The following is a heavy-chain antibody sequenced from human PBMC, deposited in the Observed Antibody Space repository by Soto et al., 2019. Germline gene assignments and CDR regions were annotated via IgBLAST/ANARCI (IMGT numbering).Heavy chain of an antibody. Sequence: QVQLVESGGGVVQPGKSLRLSCAGSGFTFSSYGMDWVRQAPGKGLVWVAVISYDGSNKYYADSVKGRFTISRDNSKNTLYLQMSRLRADDTAVYYCAKDRMGAGVRGYFDYWGQGTLVTVSS. J-gene: IGHJ4*02. D-gene: IGHD3-10*01. V-gene: IGHV3-30*18. CDR2: ISYDGSNK. CDR3: AKDRMGAGVRGYFDY. CDR1: GFTFSSYG.